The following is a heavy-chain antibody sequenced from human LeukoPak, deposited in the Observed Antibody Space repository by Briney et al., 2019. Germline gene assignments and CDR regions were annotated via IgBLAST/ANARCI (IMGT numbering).Heavy chain of an antibody. D-gene: IGHD1-26*01. CDR1: GFTFSSHG. CDR2: IWYDGSNK. J-gene: IGHJ6*02. CDR3: AREGGSGSYYPYYYYGMDV. V-gene: IGHV3-33*01. Sequence: GRSLRLSCAASGFTFSSHGMHWVRQAPGKGLEWVAVIWYDGSNKYYADSVKGRFTISRDNSKNTLYLQMNSLRAEDTAVYYCAREGGSGSYYPYYYYGMDVWGQGTTVTVSS.